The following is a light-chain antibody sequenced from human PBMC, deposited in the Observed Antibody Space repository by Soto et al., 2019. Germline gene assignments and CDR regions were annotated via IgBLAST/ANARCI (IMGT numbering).Light chain of an antibody. CDR2: GAS. CDR1: QSVSSSY. J-gene: IGKJ5*01. Sequence: EIVLTQSPGTLSLSPGERATLSCRASQSVSSSYLAWYQQKPGQAPRPLIYGASSRATGIPDRFSGSGSGTDFTLTISSLQSEDFAVYYCQQYSNWPPITFGQGTRLEIK. CDR3: QQYSNWPPIT. V-gene: IGKV3-20*01.